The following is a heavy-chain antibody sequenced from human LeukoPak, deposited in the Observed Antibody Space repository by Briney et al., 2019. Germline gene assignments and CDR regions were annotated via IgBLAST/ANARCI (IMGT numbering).Heavy chain of an antibody. CDR2: IYYSRST. D-gene: IGHD5-12*01. CDR1: GGSVSSGSYY. J-gene: IGHJ5*02. Sequence: PSETLSLTCTVSGGSVSSGSYYWSWIRQPPGKGLEWIGYIYYSRSTNYNPSLRSRVTISVDTSKNQFSLKLSSVTAADTAVYYCARGGSGYALNWFDPWGQGTLVTVSS. CDR3: ARGGSGYALNWFDP. V-gene: IGHV4-61*01.